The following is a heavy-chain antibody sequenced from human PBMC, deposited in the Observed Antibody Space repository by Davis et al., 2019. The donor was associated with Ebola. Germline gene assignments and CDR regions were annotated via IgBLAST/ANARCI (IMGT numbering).Heavy chain of an antibody. V-gene: IGHV1-24*01. D-gene: IGHD3-10*01. CDR3: ARLYTGTSFGFEGFDS. J-gene: IGHJ4*02. CDR1: GYSLTELS. Sequence: ASVNVSCKVSGYSLTELSIHWVRQAPGKGLEWMGGFDPEETETIYPQKFQGRVTLTEDTSTDTAYMELSSLRSEDTAVYYCARLYTGTSFGFEGFDSWGQGTLVTVSS. CDR2: FDPEETET.